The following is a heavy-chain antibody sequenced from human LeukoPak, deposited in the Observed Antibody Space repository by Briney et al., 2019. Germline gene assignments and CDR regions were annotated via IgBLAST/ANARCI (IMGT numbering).Heavy chain of an antibody. D-gene: IGHD2-15*01. CDR1: GFTFSSYW. Sequence: PGGSLRLSCAVSGFTFSSYWMHWVRQGPGKGLAWVSRITSDGSATDYADSMKGRFTISRDNAKNTLYLHMDSLRAEDTAVYYCARDASPGYFDLWGRGTLVTVSS. V-gene: IGHV3-74*01. J-gene: IGHJ2*01. CDR3: ARDASPGYFDL. CDR2: ITSDGSAT.